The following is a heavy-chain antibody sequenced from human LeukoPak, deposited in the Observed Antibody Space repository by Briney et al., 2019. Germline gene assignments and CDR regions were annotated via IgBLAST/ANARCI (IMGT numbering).Heavy chain of an antibody. D-gene: IGHD2-21*02. CDR2: IYYSGST. CDR1: GGSISSYY. J-gene: IGHJ3*02. V-gene: IGHV4-59*12. Sequence: SETLSLTCTVAGGSISSYYWSWIRQPPGKGLEWIGYIYYSGSTNYNPSLKSRVTISVDTSKNQFSLKLSSVTAADTAVYYCAREGGYCGGDCYSGAFDIWGQGTMVTVSS. CDR3: AREGGYCGGDCYSGAFDI.